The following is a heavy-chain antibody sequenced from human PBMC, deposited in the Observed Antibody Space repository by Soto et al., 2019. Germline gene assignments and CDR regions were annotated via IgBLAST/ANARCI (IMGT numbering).Heavy chain of an antibody. CDR3: ARSAVAAITAGFDY. V-gene: IGHV3-48*02. CDR1: GFTFSSYS. Sequence: ESGGGLVQPGGSLRLSCAASGFTFSSYSMNWVRQAPGKGLEWVSYISSSSSTIYYADSVKGRFTISRDNAKNSLYLQMNSLRDEDTAVYYCARSAVAAITAGFDYWGQGTLVTVSS. J-gene: IGHJ4*02. CDR2: ISSSSSTI. D-gene: IGHD2-15*01.